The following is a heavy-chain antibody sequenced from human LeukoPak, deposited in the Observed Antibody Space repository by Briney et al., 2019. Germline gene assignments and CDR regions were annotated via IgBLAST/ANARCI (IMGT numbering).Heavy chain of an antibody. Sequence: PSETLSLTCAVYGGSFSGYYWSWIRQPPGKGLEWIGEINHSGSTNYNPSLKSRVTISVDTSKNQSSLKLSSVTAADTAVYYCARGGLAAAGFFDYWGQGTLVTVSS. CDR3: ARGGLAAAGFFDY. V-gene: IGHV4-34*01. CDR2: INHSGST. CDR1: GGSFSGYY. D-gene: IGHD6-13*01. J-gene: IGHJ4*02.